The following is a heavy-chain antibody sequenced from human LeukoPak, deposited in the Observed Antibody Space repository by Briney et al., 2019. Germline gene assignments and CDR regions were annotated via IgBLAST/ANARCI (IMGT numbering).Heavy chain of an antibody. Sequence: PSETLSLTCAVYGGSFSGYYWSWIRQPPGKGLEWIGEINHSGSTNYNPSLKSRVTISVDTSKNQFSLKLSSVTAADTAVYYCARGRYCSGGSCYSVAFDIWGQGTMVTVSS. CDR1: GGSFSGYY. D-gene: IGHD2-15*01. CDR3: ARGRYCSGGSCYSVAFDI. V-gene: IGHV4-34*01. J-gene: IGHJ3*02. CDR2: INHSGST.